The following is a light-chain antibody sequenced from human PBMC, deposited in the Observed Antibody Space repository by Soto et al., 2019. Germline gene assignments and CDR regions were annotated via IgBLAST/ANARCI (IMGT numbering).Light chain of an antibody. J-gene: IGKJ1*01. Sequence: EIVLTQSPGTLSLSPGERATLSCRASQSVSSNYLAWYQQKPGQAPRPLIYGASSRATGIPDRFSGSGAGTDLVLTISRLESEDFAVYYCQQYGSSPWTFGQWTKGEIK. CDR3: QQYGSSPWT. V-gene: IGKV3-20*01. CDR2: GAS. CDR1: QSVSSNY.